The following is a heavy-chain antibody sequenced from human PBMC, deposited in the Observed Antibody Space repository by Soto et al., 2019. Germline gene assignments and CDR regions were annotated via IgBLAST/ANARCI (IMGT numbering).Heavy chain of an antibody. V-gene: IGHV1-2*02. J-gene: IGHJ4*02. D-gene: IGHD3-22*01. Sequence: ASVKVSCKASGYTFTGYYMHWVRQAPGQGLEWMGWINPNSGGTNYAQKFQGRVTMTRDTSISTAYMELSRLRSDDTAVYYCARVKYYYDSSGYSVLDYWGQGTLVTVSS. CDR1: GYTFTGYY. CDR2: INPNSGGT. CDR3: ARVKYYYDSSGYSVLDY.